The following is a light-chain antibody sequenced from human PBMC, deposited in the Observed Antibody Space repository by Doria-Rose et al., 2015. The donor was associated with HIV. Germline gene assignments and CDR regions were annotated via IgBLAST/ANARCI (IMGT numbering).Light chain of an antibody. J-gene: IGKJ1*01. CDR3: QQYYSYPPT. CDR2: AAS. Sequence: VTITCRASQDISNYLARYQQKPGKAPKLLIYAASTLQSGVPSRFSGSGSGTDFTLTNSYLQSEDFATYYCQQYYSYPPTFGQGTKVEVK. CDR1: QDISNY. V-gene: IGKV1-8*01.